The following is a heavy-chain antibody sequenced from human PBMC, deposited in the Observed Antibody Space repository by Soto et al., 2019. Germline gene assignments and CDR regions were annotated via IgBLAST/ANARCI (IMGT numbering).Heavy chain of an antibody. D-gene: IGHD2-2*01. CDR3: ARIYCTTTTCDSWFDP. J-gene: IGHJ5*02. Sequence: PGESLKISCKGSGYTFTTFWISWVRQMPGKGREWMGRIDPGDTYATYSPAFQGHVTISADKATSTAYLQWSSLKASDTAMYFCARIYCTTTTCDSWFDPWGQGTLVTVSS. CDR1: GYTFTTFW. V-gene: IGHV5-10-1*01. CDR2: IDPGDTYA.